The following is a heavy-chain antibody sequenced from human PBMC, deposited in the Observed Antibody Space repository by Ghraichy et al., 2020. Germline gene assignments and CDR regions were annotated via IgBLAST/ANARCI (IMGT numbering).Heavy chain of an antibody. Sequence: SVKVSCKASGGTFSSYAISWVRQAPGQGLEWMGGIIPIFGTANYAQKFQGRVTITADESTSTAYMELSSLRSEDTAVYYCARNLDSIAAPGYYYYGMDVWGQGTTVTVSS. D-gene: IGHD6-6*01. CDR3: ARNLDSIAAPGYYYYGMDV. V-gene: IGHV1-69*13. CDR2: IIPIFGTA. J-gene: IGHJ6*02. CDR1: GGTFSSYA.